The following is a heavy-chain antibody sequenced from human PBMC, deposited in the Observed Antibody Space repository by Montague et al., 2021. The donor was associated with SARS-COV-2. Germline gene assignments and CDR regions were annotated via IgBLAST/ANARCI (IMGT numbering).Heavy chain of an antibody. J-gene: IGHJ3*02. Sequence: SLRLSCAASGFTFSNYDMNWVRQAPGKGPEWISYISTSAYNTQYAGSVKGRFTISRDNGKNSLYLQMNSLRVEDTAVYYCTRDYRSIVGDGLDIWGQGTKVTVSS. CDR3: TRDYRSIVGDGLDI. CDR1: GFTFSNYD. V-gene: IGHV3-48*03. D-gene: IGHD3-16*02. CDR2: ISTSAYNT.